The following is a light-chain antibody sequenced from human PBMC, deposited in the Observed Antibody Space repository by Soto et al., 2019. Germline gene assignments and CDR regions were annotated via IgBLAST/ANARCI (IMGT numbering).Light chain of an antibody. CDR2: EVS. CDR3: SSYAGSNNVYV. Sequence: QSALTQPPSASGSPGQSVTLSCTGTSSDVGGYNYVSWYQQHPGKAPKLMIYEVSKRPSGVPDRFSGSKSGNTASLTVSGLQAEDEADYYCSSYAGSNNVYVFGTGTQLTVL. J-gene: IGLJ1*01. V-gene: IGLV2-8*01. CDR1: SSDVGGYNY.